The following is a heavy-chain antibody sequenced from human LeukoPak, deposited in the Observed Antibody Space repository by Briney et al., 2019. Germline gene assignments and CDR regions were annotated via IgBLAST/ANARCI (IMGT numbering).Heavy chain of an antibody. V-gene: IGHV3-43*02. D-gene: IGHD3/OR15-3a*01. Sequence: PGGPLRLSCAACGFTFDDYAMHGVRQAPGKGVEWVSLISGDGGSTYYADSVKGRFTISRDNSKNSLYLQMNILRTEDTALYYCAKRAGGPGTDYYYYGMDVWGQGTTVTVSS. J-gene: IGHJ6*02. CDR3: AKRAGGPGTDYYYYGMDV. CDR1: GFTFDDYA. CDR2: ISGDGGST.